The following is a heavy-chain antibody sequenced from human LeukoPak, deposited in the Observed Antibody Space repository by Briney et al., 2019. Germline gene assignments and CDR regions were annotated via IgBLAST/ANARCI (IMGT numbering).Heavy chain of an antibody. D-gene: IGHD3-3*01. J-gene: IGHJ5*02. V-gene: IGHV3-64*01. CDR3: ARGESTRYDFWSGYTNNAYNWFDP. Sequence: PGGSLRLSCAASGFTFSSYAMHWVHQAPGKGLEYVSAISSNGGSSYYANSVKGRFTISRDNSKNTLYLQMGSLRAEDMAVYYCARGESTRYDFWSGYTNNAYNWFDPWGQGTLVTVSS. CDR1: GFTFSSYA. CDR2: ISSNGGSS.